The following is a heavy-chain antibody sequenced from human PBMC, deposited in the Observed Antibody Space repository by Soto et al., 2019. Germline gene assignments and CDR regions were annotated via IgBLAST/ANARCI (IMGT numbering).Heavy chain of an antibody. Sequence: EVQLLESGGGLVQPGGSLRLSCEVSGFTFTSYAMTWVRQAPGKGLEWVSGGSGGGDSTHYADSVKGRFTISRDNSKSMLYVEMSSMRAEDTAVYYCARGLGGGYCGSRSNLAHDYWGQGTLVAVAS. J-gene: IGHJ4*02. CDR2: GSGGGDST. CDR1: GFTFTSYA. CDR3: ARGLGGGYCGSRSNLAHDY. D-gene: IGHD3-10*01. V-gene: IGHV3-23*01.